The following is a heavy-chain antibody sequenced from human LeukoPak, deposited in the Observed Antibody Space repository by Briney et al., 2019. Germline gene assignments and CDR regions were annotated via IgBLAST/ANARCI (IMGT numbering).Heavy chain of an antibody. Sequence: AGGSLRLSCVGSTFTFSDYGMHWVRQAPGKGLEWVSSISSSSSYIYYADSVKGRFTISRDNAKNSLYLQKNSLRAEDTAVYYCARKGNYDFWSGYSENWFDPWGQGTLVTVSS. V-gene: IGHV3-21*01. CDR1: TFTFSDYG. CDR2: ISSSSSYI. J-gene: IGHJ5*02. D-gene: IGHD3-3*01. CDR3: ARKGNYDFWSGYSENWFDP.